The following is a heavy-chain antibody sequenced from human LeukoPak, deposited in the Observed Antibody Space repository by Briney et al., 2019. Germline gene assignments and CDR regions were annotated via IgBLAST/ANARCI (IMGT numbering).Heavy chain of an antibody. J-gene: IGHJ4*02. D-gene: IGHD6-13*01. V-gene: IGHV3-23*01. CDR2: ISTSGGNT. CDR1: GFTFSTYA. Sequence: GGSLRHSCAASGFTFSTYAMNWVRQAPGKGLEWVSSISTSGGNTYYANSVRGRFTISRDSSKNTLYLQMNSLRAEDTAAYYCAKDRVYSSSSDYWGQGTLVTVSS. CDR3: AKDRVYSSSSDY.